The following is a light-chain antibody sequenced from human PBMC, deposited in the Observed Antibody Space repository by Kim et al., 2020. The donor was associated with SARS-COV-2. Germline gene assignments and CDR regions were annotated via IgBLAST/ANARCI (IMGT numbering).Light chain of an antibody. Sequence: QSVLTQPASVSGSPGQSITIYCTGTNSDVGDYDFVSWYQQHPGEVPKPIIYDVNKRPSGVSRRFSGSKSGNTASLTITGLQTEDEGNYFCASYTATNTFVFGGGTQLTVL. J-gene: IGLJ3*02. V-gene: IGLV2-14*03. CDR2: DVN. CDR3: ASYTATNTFV. CDR1: NSDVGDYDF.